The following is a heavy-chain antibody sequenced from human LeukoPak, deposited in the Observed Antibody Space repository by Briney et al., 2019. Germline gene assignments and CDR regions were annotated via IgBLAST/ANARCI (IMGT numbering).Heavy chain of an antibody. CDR3: ARGGDSSGSIRSAFDI. V-gene: IGHV3-53*01. J-gene: IGHJ3*02. Sequence: PGGSLRLSCAASGLTVSSNCMSWVRQAPGKGLVWVSLIYSGGSTYYADSVKGRFTISRDNSKNTLYLQMNSLRAEDTAVYYCARGGDSSGSIRSAFDIWGQGTMVTVSS. D-gene: IGHD3-22*01. CDR2: IYSGGST. CDR1: GLTVSSNC.